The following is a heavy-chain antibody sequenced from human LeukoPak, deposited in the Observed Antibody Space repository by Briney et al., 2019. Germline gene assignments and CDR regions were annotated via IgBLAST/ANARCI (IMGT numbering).Heavy chain of an antibody. V-gene: IGHV3-21*01. CDR1: GITFSSYS. J-gene: IGHJ3*02. D-gene: IGHD6-13*01. CDR2: ISSSSNYI. Sequence: PGGSLRLSCAASGITFSSYSMNWVRQAPGKGLEWVSYISSSSNYIYYADSVKGRFTISRDNSKNTLYLQMNSLRAEDTAVYYCARDLYGYSRNQGAFDIWGQGTMVTVSS. CDR3: ARDLYGYSRNQGAFDI.